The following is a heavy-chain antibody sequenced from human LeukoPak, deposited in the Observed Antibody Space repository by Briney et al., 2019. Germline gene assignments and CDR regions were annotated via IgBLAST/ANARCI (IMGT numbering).Heavy chain of an antibody. V-gene: IGHV3-30*03. CDR1: GFTFSSYG. J-gene: IGHJ4*02. CDR3: ARSREVISQPFDY. CDR2: ISYDGSNK. D-gene: IGHD3-3*01. Sequence: GGSLRLSCAASGFTFSSYGMHWVRQAPGKGLEWVAVISYDGSNKYYADSVKGRFTISRDNSKNTLYLQMNSLRAEDTAVYYCARSREVISQPFDYWGQGTLVTVSS.